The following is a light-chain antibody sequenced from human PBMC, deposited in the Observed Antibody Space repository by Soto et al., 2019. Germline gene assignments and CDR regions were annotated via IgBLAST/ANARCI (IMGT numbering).Light chain of an antibody. CDR1: QSVGNN. CDR2: EAS. V-gene: IGKV3-11*01. Sequence: ELVLPQSPATLSLSPGERATLSCRASQSVGNNLAWYQQQPGQAPGLLIYEASTRATGIPARFSGSGSGTDFTLTISSLEPEDFAVYYCQQHANWPLTFGGGTKVDIK. CDR3: QQHANWPLT. J-gene: IGKJ4*01.